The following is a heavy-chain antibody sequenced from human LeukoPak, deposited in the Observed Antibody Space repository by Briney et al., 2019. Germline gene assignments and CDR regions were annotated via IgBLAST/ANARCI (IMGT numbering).Heavy chain of an antibody. V-gene: IGHV1-3*01. Sequence: ASVKVSCKASGYTFTSYAMHWVRQAPGQRLEWMGWINAGNGNTKYSQKFQGRVTITRDTSASTAYMELSSLRSEDTAVYYCARDRSYGSFDYWGQGTLVTASS. D-gene: IGHD5-18*01. CDR1: GYTFTSYA. CDR3: ARDRSYGSFDY. CDR2: INAGNGNT. J-gene: IGHJ4*02.